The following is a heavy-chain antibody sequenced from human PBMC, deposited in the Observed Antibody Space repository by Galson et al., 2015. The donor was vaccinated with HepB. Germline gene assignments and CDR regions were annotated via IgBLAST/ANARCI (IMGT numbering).Heavy chain of an antibody. D-gene: IGHD2-15*01. J-gene: IGHJ4*02. CDR1: GFSFTRYA. CDR3: AKDGIMVANNPYHFHY. V-gene: IGHV3-23*01. CDR2: ITSSGGNS. Sequence: SLRLSCAASGFSFTRYAMTWVRQAPGKGLEWVSSITSSGGNSYYTDSVKGRFTVSRDNSKNTLLLRLNSLRAEDTAMYFCAKDGIMVANNPYHFHYWGQGTLVTVSS.